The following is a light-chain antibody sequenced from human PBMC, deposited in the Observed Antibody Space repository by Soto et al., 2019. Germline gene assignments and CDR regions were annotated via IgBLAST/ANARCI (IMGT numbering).Light chain of an antibody. Sequence: EIMITQSPATLSVSPGERATLSCRASQSISINLAWYQQIPGQAPRLLIYGASTRATGIPARFSGSGSGTEFTLTISSLQSEDFAVYYCQKYNNWPPITVGQGTRREIK. V-gene: IGKV3-15*01. CDR2: GAS. CDR3: QKYNNWPPIT. J-gene: IGKJ5*01. CDR1: QSISIN.